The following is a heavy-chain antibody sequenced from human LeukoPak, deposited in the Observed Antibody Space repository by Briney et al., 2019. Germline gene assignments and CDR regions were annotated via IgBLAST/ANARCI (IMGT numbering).Heavy chain of an antibody. D-gene: IGHD2-15*01. CDR2: IYYSGST. Sequence: SETLSLTCTVSGGSISSYYWSWIRQPPGEGLEWIGYIYYSGSTNYNPSLKSRVTISVDTSKNQFSLKLSSVTAADTAVYYCARSSTRNWFDPWGQGTLVTVSS. CDR3: ARSSTRNWFDP. CDR1: GGSISSYY. V-gene: IGHV4-59*01. J-gene: IGHJ5*02.